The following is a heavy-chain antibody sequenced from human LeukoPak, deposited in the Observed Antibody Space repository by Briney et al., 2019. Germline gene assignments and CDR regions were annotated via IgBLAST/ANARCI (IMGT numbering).Heavy chain of an antibody. CDR3: ARGLQWLPAV. J-gene: IGHJ4*02. Sequence: KPSETLSLTCAVYGGSFSGYYWSWIRQPPGKGLEWIATIYYSGTTYYNPSLKSRVTISVDTSKNQFSLKLSSVTAADTAVYYCARGLQWLPAVWGQGTLVTVSS. V-gene: IGHV4-34*01. D-gene: IGHD6-19*01. CDR2: IYYSGTT. CDR1: GGSFSGYY.